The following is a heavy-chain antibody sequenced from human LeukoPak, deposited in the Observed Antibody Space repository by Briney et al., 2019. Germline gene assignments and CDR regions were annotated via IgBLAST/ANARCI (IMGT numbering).Heavy chain of an antibody. J-gene: IGHJ4*02. D-gene: IGHD6-6*01. CDR3: ARSISSSSSFDY. CDR1: GFTFGSYA. Sequence: GGSLRLSCATSGFTFGSYAMNWVRQAPGKGLEWVSGISYSGASTYYGDSVKGRFTISRDNAENTLYLQMNTLEAEDTAIYYCARSISSSSSFDYWGQGTLVTVSS. CDR2: ISYSGAST. V-gene: IGHV3-23*01.